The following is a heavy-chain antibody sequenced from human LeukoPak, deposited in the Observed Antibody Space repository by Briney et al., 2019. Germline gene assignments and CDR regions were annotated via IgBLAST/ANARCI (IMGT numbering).Heavy chain of an antibody. J-gene: IGHJ6*03. CDR2: IYHSGST. Sequence: PSETLSLTCTVSGGSISSYYWGWIRQPPGRGLEWVGYIYHSGSTNYNPSLKSRVTISVDTSKNQFSLKVSSGTAADTAVYYCARAPYYYYMDVWGKGTTVTVSS. CDR3: ARAPYYYYMDV. V-gene: IGHV4-59*01. CDR1: GGSISSYY.